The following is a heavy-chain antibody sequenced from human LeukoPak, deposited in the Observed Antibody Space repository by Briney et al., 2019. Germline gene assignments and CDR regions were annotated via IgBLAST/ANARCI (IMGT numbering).Heavy chain of an antibody. V-gene: IGHV1-18*01. CDR2: ISAYNGNT. Sequence: ASVKVSCKASGYTFTSYGISWVRQAPGQGLEWMGWISAYNGNTNYAQKLQGRITMTTDTSTSTAHMELRSLRSDDTAVYYCARSQGTGTTVVGYWGQGTLVTVSS. J-gene: IGHJ4*02. CDR1: GYTFTSYG. D-gene: IGHD1-7*01. CDR3: ARSQGTGTTVVGY.